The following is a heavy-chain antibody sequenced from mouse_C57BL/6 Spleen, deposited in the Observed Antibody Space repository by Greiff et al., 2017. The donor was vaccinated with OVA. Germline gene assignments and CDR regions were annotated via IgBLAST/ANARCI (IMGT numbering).Heavy chain of an antibody. D-gene: IGHD1-1*01. V-gene: IGHV1-76*01. CDR2: IYPGSGNT. CDR3: ARDGTTVVATRYFDV. CDR1: GYTFTDYY. J-gene: IGHJ1*03. Sequence: VQRVESGAELVRPGASVKLSCKASGYTFTDYYINWVKQRPGQGLEWIARIYPGSGNTYYNEKFKGKATLTAEKSSSTAYMQLSSLTSEDSAVYFCARDGTTVVATRYFDVWGTGTTVTVSS.